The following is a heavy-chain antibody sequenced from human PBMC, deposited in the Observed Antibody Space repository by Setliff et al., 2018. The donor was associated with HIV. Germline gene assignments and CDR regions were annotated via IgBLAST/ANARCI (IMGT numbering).Heavy chain of an antibody. CDR3: TREGRGDPAMATTRIDY. V-gene: IGHV4-39*02. D-gene: IGHD1-1*01. J-gene: IGHJ4*02. Sequence: SETLSLTCSVPGESISSGSYFWGWIRQTPGKGLEWIGNIYYTGFAYYNPSHKSRVTISLDTSKTHFFLNLTSVTDADTAVYFCTREGRGDPAMATTRIDYWGQGKLVTVSS. CDR2: IYYTGFA. CDR1: GESISSGSYF.